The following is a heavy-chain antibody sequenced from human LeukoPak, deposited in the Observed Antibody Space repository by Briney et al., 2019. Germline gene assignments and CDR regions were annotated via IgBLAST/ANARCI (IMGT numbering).Heavy chain of an antibody. Sequence: SETLSLTCTVSGGSISSHYWSWIRQPPGKGLEWIGYIYYSGSTNYNPSLKSRVTISVDTSKNQFSLKLSSVTAADTAVYYCARAHGYGVHFDYWGQGTLVTVSS. CDR2: IYYSGST. J-gene: IGHJ4*02. D-gene: IGHD5-18*01. CDR3: ARAHGYGVHFDY. CDR1: GGSISSHY. V-gene: IGHV4-59*08.